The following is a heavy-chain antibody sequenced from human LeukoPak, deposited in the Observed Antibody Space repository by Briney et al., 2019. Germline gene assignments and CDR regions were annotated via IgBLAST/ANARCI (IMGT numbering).Heavy chain of an antibody. V-gene: IGHV1-69*13. CDR2: IIPIFGTP. D-gene: IGHD1-26*01. CDR1: GGTFSSYA. Sequence: ASVTVSCTASGGTFSSYAISWVRQAPGQGLEWMGGIIPIFGTPNYAQTFQGRVTITADESTNTAYMELSSLRSEDTAVYYCARSIIVGATNAFDIWGQGTMVTVSS. J-gene: IGHJ3*02. CDR3: ARSIIVGATNAFDI.